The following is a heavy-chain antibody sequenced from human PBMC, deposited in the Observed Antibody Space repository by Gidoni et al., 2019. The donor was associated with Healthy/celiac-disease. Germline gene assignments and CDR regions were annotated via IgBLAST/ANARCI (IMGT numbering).Heavy chain of an antibody. CDR3: ARDVGPDILTGYYNVLVGHYYYYYGMDV. D-gene: IGHD3-9*01. CDR1: GYTFTSYA. CDR2: INTNTGNP. Sequence: QVQLVQSGSELKKPGASVKVPCKASGYTFTSYAMNWVRQAPGPGLEWMGWINTNTGNPTYAQGFTGRFVFSLDTSVSTAYLQISSLKAEDTAVYYCARDVGPDILTGYYNVLVGHYYYYYGMDVWGQGTTVTVSS. J-gene: IGHJ6*02. V-gene: IGHV7-4-1*02.